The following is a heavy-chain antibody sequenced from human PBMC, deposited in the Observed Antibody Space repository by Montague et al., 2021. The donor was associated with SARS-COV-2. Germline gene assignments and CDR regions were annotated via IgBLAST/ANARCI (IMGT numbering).Heavy chain of an antibody. CDR2: INHSGST. Sequence: SETLSLTCAVYGGSFSGHYWNWIRQPPGKGLEWIGEINHSGSTNNNPSLKSRVTMSVDTSKNQFSPKLSSVTAADTAVYYCARGARQGYGFRLGSFDYWGQGTLVTVSS. CDR1: GGSFSGHY. V-gene: IGHV4-34*01. CDR3: ARGARQGYGFRLGSFDY. J-gene: IGHJ4*02. D-gene: IGHD3-10*01.